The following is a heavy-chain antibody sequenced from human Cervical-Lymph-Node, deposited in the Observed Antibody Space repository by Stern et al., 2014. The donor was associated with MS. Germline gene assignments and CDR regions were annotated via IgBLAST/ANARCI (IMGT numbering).Heavy chain of an antibody. Sequence: VQLVESGAEVKKPGSSVKVSCKASGGTFSTYPIIWVRQAPGQGLEWMGWIIRGFETENYAQKFQGRVTITAADSSSTAYMELSSLRSEDTAVYYCASPVTLTVGAMDVWGQGTTITVSS. CDR3: ASPVTLTVGAMDV. D-gene: IGHD4-17*01. J-gene: IGHJ6*02. CDR2: IIRGFETE. V-gene: IGHV1-69*01. CDR1: GGTFSTYP.